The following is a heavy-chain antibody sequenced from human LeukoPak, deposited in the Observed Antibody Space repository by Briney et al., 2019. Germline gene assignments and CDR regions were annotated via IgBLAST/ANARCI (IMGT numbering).Heavy chain of an antibody. CDR3: AAGGEWLINNWFDP. CDR1: GFTFSDYY. V-gene: IGHV3-11*01. D-gene: IGHD3-3*01. J-gene: IGHJ5*02. CDR2: ISSSGSTI. Sequence: GALRLSCAASGFTFSDYYMSWIRQAPGKGLEWVSYISSSGSTIYYADSVKGRFTISRDNAKNSLYLQMNSLRAEDTAVYYCAAGGEWLINNWFDPWGQRTLVTVSS.